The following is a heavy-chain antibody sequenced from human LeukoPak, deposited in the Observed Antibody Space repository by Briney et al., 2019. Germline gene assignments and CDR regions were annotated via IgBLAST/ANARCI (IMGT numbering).Heavy chain of an antibody. CDR1: GGSISSYY. J-gene: IGHJ4*02. D-gene: IGHD6-19*01. CDR3: ARVQGSSGWYYFDY. CDR2: IYTSGST. V-gene: IGHV4-4*07. Sequence: SETLSLTCTVSGGSISSYYWSWIRQPAGKGLEWIGRIYTSGSTNYNPSLKSRVTMSVDTSKNQFSLKLSSVTAADTAVYYCARVQGSSGWYYFDYWGQGTLVTVSS.